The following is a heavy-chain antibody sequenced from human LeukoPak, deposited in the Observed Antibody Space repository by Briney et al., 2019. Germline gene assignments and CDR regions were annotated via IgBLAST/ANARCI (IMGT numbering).Heavy chain of an antibody. V-gene: IGHV1-2*02. J-gene: IGHJ3*02. CDR2: INPNSGGT. CDR1: GYTFTGYY. D-gene: IGHD2-15*01. CDR3: ARDSCSGGSCYSLDAFDI. Sequence: GASVKVSCKASGYTFTGYYMHWVRQAPGQGLEWMGWINPNSGGTNYAQKFQGRVTMTRDTFISTAYMELSRLRSDDTAVYYCARDSCSGGSCYSLDAFDIWGQGTMVTVSS.